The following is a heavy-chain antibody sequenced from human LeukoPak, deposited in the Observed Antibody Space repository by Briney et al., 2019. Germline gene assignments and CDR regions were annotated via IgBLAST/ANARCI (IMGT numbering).Heavy chain of an antibody. V-gene: IGHV3-74*01. J-gene: IGHJ6*03. CDR2: INSDGSSK. Sequence: GGSLRLSCAASGFTFSSYSMNWVRQAPGKGLVWVSRINSDGSSKTYADSVKGRFTIPRDNAKNTLYLQMNSLRAEDTAVYYCARDGSGSYFAYYYYMDVWGKGTTVTISS. CDR1: GFTFSSYS. CDR3: ARDGSGSYFAYYYYMDV. D-gene: IGHD1-26*01.